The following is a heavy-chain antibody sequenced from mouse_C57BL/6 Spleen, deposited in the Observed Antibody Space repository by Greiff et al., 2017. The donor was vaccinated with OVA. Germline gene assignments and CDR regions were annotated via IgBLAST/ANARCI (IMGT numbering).Heavy chain of an antibody. D-gene: IGHD1-1*01. Sequence: QVQLQQPGAELVKPGASVKLSCKASGYTFTSYWMHWVKQRPGQGLEWIGMIHPNSGSTNYNEKFKSKATLTVDKSSSTAYMQLSSLTSEDSAVYDGARTYYYGRSYFDDWGQGTTLTVSS. CDR1: GYTFTSYW. V-gene: IGHV1-64*01. CDR2: IHPNSGST. CDR3: ARTYYYGRSYFDD. J-gene: IGHJ2*01.